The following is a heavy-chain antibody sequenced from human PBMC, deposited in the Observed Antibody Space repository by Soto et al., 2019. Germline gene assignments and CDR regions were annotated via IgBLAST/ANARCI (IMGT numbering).Heavy chain of an antibody. Sequence: SETLSLTCAVYGGSFSGYYWSWIRQPPGKGLEWIGEINHSGSTNYNPSLKSRVTISVDTSKNQFSLKLSSVTAADTAAYYCARQARHRPPLRTPARYSSGPLGYFDYWGQGTLVTVSS. CDR2: INHSGST. V-gene: IGHV4-34*01. CDR1: GGSFSGYY. J-gene: IGHJ4*02. CDR3: ARQARHRPPLRTPARYSSGPLGYFDY. D-gene: IGHD6-19*01.